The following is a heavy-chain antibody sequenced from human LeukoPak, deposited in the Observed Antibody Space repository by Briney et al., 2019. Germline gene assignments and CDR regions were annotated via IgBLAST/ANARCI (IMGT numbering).Heavy chain of an antibody. D-gene: IGHD3-10*01. Sequence: PGGSLRLSCAASGFTFSSYAMTWVRQAPGKGLEWVSGISKRGVSTDYADSVKGRFTISRDNSKNTLYLQMNSLRAEDTAVYYCAKSGSGTYYNPDFDYWGQGTLVTVSS. V-gene: IGHV3-23*01. J-gene: IGHJ4*02. CDR3: AKSGSGTYYNPDFDY. CDR1: GFTFSSYA. CDR2: ISKRGVST.